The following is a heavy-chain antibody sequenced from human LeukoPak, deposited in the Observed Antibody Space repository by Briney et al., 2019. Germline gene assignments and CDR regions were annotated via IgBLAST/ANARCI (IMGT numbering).Heavy chain of an antibody. D-gene: IGHD3-3*01. V-gene: IGHV3-21*04. CDR3: ARSVTLGYWSGFDP. J-gene: IGHJ5*02. Sequence: GGSLRLSCAASGFTFSSYSMNWVRQAPGKGLEWVSSISSSSSYIYYADSVKGRFTISRDNAKNSLYLQMNSLRAEDTAVYYCARSVTLGYWSGFDPWGQGTLVTVSS. CDR2: ISSSSSYI. CDR1: GFTFSSYS.